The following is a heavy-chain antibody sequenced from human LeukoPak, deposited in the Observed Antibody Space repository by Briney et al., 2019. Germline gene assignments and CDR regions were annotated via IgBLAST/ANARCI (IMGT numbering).Heavy chain of an antibody. D-gene: IGHD6-6*01. J-gene: IGHJ4*02. Sequence: SETLSLTCAVSGGSISSGGYSWSWIRQPPGKGLEWIGYIYHSGSTYYNPSLKSRVTISVDRSKNQFSLKLSSVTAADTAVYYCARRTDGSSPLFDYWGQGILATVPS. CDR3: ARRTDGSSPLFDY. CDR2: IYHSGST. CDR1: GGSISSGGYS. V-gene: IGHV4-30-2*01.